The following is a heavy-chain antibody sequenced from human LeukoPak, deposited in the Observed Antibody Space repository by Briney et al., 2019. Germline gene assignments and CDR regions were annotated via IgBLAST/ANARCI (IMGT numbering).Heavy chain of an antibody. CDR2: ISYDGSNK. CDR3: ARGVTYYYDSSGYLFDY. V-gene: IGHV3-30-3*01. D-gene: IGHD3-22*01. CDR1: GFTFSSYA. Sequence: GGSLRLSCAASGFTFSSYAMHWVRQAPGKGLEWVAVISYDGSNKYYADSVKGRFTISRDNSKNTLYLQMNSLRAEDTAVYYCARGVTYYYDSSGYLFDYWGQGTLVTVSS. J-gene: IGHJ4*02.